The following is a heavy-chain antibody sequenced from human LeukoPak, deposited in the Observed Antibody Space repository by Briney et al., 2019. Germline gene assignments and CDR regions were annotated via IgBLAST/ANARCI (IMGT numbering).Heavy chain of an antibody. J-gene: IGHJ3*02. D-gene: IGHD3-3*01. CDR2: INHSGST. Sequence: PSETLSLTCAVYGGSFSGYYWSWIRQPPGKWLEWIGEINHSGSTNYNPSLKSRVTISVDTSKNQFSLKLSSVTAADTAVYYCARELTYYDFWSGHTRGAFDIWGQGTMVTVSS. CDR3: ARELTYYDFWSGHTRGAFDI. CDR1: GGSFSGYY. V-gene: IGHV4-34*01.